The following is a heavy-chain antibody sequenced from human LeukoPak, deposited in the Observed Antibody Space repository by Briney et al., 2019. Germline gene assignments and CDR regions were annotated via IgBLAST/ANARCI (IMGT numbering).Heavy chain of an antibody. Sequence: SGGSLRLSCAASGLTFSSYAMSWVRQAPGKGLEWVSAISGSGGSTYYADSVKGRFTISRDNAKNSLYLQMNSLRAEDTAVYYCAREPAGPGYYFDYWGQGTLVTVSS. D-gene: IGHD2-2*01. CDR3: AREPAGPGYYFDY. J-gene: IGHJ4*02. V-gene: IGHV3-23*01. CDR2: ISGSGGST. CDR1: GLTFSSYA.